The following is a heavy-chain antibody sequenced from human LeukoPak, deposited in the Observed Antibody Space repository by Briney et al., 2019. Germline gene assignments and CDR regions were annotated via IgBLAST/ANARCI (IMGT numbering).Heavy chain of an antibody. V-gene: IGHV4-59*01. Sequence: PSETLSLTCTVSGGSISSYYWSWIRQPPGKGLEWIGNIYDRGSTKYNPSLKSRVTISVDASKNQFSLRLSSVTAADTAVYYCARGRTFDNWGQGTLVTVSS. J-gene: IGHJ4*02. CDR3: ARGRTFDN. CDR2: IYDRGST. CDR1: GGSISSYY.